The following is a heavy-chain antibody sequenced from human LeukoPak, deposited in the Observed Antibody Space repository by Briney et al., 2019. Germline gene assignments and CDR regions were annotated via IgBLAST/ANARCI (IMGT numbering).Heavy chain of an antibody. V-gene: IGHV3-7*01. CDR2: IKQDGSEK. CDR3: ARERRDIVVVVAATWFDP. Sequence: GGSLRLSCAASGFMFSSNWMSWVRLAPGKGLEWVANIKQDGSEKYYVDSVKGRFTISRDNAKNSLYLQMNSLRAEDTAVYYCARERRDIVVVVAATWFDPWGQGTLVTVSS. D-gene: IGHD2-15*01. J-gene: IGHJ5*02. CDR1: GFMFSSNW.